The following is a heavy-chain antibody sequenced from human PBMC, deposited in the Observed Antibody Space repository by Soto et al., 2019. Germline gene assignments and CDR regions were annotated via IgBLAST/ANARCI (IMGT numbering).Heavy chain of an antibody. CDR2: IYYNELSSSEST. CDR3: ARTGPSYYYHNSGSPGDY. D-gene: IGHD3-22*01. V-gene: IGHV4-30-4*08. J-gene: IGHJ4*02. Sequence: SETLSLTCTVSGASIGSGDFYWSWIRQSPGKGLEWLGYIYYNELSSSESTHYNSSLKSRVSISVDTSKNQFSLTLRSMTAADTAVYYCARTGPSYYYHNSGSPGDYWGQGTLVTVLL. CDR1: GASIGSGDFY.